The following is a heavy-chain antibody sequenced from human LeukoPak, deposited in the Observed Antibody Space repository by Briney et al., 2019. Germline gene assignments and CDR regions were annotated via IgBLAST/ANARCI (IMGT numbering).Heavy chain of an antibody. J-gene: IGHJ3*02. CDR2: ISWNSGSI. Sequence: PGRSLRLSCAASGFTFDDYAMHWVRQAPGKGLEWVSGISWNSGSIGYADSVKGRFTISRDNSKNTLYLQMNSLRAEDTAVYYCARVDYPLSGGAFDIWGQGTMVTVSS. CDR1: GFTFDDYA. CDR3: ARVDYPLSGGAFDI. V-gene: IGHV3-9*01. D-gene: IGHD3-16*01.